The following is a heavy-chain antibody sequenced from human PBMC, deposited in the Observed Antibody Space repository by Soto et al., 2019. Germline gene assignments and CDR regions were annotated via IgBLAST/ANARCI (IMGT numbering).Heavy chain of an antibody. CDR1: GFTFSSYG. CDR2: ISYDGSNK. J-gene: IGHJ4*02. CDR3: AKEPNTRKPNYDFWSGYFPDY. D-gene: IGHD3-3*01. V-gene: IGHV3-30*18. Sequence: GGSLRLSCAASGFTFSSYGMHWVRQAPGKGLEWVAVISYDGSNKYYADSVKGRFTISRDNSKNTLYLQMNSLRAEDTAVYYCAKEPNTRKPNYDFWSGYFPDYWGQGTLVTVSS.